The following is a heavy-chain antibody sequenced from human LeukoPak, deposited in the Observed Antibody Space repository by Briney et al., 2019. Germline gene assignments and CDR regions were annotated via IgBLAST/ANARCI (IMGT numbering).Heavy chain of an antibody. CDR2: ISSGGSVT. CDR1: GFTFSDYY. V-gene: IGHV3-11*01. J-gene: IGHJ5*02. D-gene: IGHD2-15*01. Sequence: GGSLRLSCAASGFTFSDYYMSWIRQAPGKGLEWVSHISSGGSVTFYADSVEGRFTVSRDNARNSVYLQMNSLRADDTAVYYCARERGDRRGWFDPWGQGTLVTVS. CDR3: ARERGDRRGWFDP.